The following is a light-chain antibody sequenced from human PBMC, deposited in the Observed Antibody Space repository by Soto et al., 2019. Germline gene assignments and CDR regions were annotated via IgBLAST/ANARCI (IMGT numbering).Light chain of an antibody. CDR2: EVT. CDR3: CSYTSSGTVV. V-gene: IGLV2-14*03. CDR1: SSDVGGYNF. Sequence: QSVLTQPASVSGSPGQSITISCTGTSSDVGGYNFVSWYQQHPGKAPKLMISEVTNRPSGISNRFSGSKSGYTASLTISGLQAEDEADYYCCSYTSSGTVVFGGGTKLTVL. J-gene: IGLJ3*02.